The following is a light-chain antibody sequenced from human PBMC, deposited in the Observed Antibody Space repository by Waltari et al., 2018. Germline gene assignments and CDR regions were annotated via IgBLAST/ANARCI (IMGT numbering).Light chain of an antibody. J-gene: IGKJ1*01. CDR2: QAS. CDR1: QGISSW. CDR3: QQYDHYPWT. V-gene: IGKV1-5*03. Sequence: DIQMTQSPSTLSASVGARVTITCRTRQGISSWLAWYQQTPGKAPKLLIYQASTLESGVPSRFSGSGSGTEFTLTISSLQPDDSATYYCQQYDHYPWTFGQGTKVELK.